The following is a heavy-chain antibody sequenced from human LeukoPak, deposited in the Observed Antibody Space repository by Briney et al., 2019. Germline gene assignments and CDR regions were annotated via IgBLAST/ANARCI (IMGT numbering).Heavy chain of an antibody. CDR3: ARDPVIAAAGPLDY. D-gene: IGHD6-13*01. CDR2: ISYDGSNK. CDR1: GFTFSSYA. J-gene: IGHJ4*02. V-gene: IGHV3-30-3*01. Sequence: GRSLRLSCAASGFTFSSYAMHWVRQAPGKGLEWVAVISYDGSNKYYADSVKGRFTISRDNSKNTLYLQMNSLRAEDTAVYYCARDPVIAAAGPLDYWGQGTLVTVSS.